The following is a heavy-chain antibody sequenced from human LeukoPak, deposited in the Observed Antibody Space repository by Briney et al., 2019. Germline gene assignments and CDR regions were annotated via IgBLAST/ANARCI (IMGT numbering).Heavy chain of an antibody. J-gene: IGHJ6*02. D-gene: IGHD3-9*01. Sequence: GGSLRLSCAASGFTFTNFAMSRVRQAPGKGLEWVSAISGSGDDTYYADSVKGRFTISRDNSKNTLYLQMNTLSAEDTAVYYCARRLHYYDILTDYYRVSGMDVWGQGTTVTVSS. CDR2: ISGSGDDT. V-gene: IGHV3-23*01. CDR3: ARRLHYYDILTDYYRVSGMDV. CDR1: GFTFTNFA.